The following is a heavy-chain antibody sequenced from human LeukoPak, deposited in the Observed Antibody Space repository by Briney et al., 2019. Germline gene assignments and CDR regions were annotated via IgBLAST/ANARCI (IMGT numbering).Heavy chain of an antibody. D-gene: IGHD3-3*01. Sequence: SETLSLTCAVYGGSFSGDFWSWIRQSPGKGLEWIGEIKHDGSATYNPSLESRVTMSVDTSKNQFSLRLSSVTAADTAVYYCAREGSRDFWSGPVYYFDYWGQGTLVTVSS. CDR1: GGSFSGDF. V-gene: IGHV4-34*01. CDR3: AREGSRDFWSGPVYYFDY. CDR2: IKHDGSA. J-gene: IGHJ4*02.